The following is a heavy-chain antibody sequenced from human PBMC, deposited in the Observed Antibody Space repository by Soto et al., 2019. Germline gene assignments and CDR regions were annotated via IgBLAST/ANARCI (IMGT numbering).Heavy chain of an antibody. D-gene: IGHD6-13*01. Sequence: GASVKVSCKASGGTFSSYAISWVRQAPGQGLEWMGGIIPIFGTANYAQKFQGRVTITADKSTSTAYMELSSLRSEDTAVYYCARPLSYSSSWYYFDYWGQGTLVTVSS. CDR2: IIPIFGTA. J-gene: IGHJ4*02. CDR1: GGTFSSYA. CDR3: ARPLSYSSSWYYFDY. V-gene: IGHV1-69*06.